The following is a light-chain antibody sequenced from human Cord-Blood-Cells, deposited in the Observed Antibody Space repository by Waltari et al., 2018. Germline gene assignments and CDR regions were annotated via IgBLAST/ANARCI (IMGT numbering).Light chain of an antibody. J-gene: IGKJ4*01. V-gene: IGKV1-9*01. CDR2: AAS. CDR3: QQLNSYPPIT. Sequence: DIQLTQYPSFLSASVGDSVTIPCRASQGISGYLAWDQQKPGKAPKLLIYAASTLQSGVPSRFSGSGSGTEFTLTISSLQPEDFATYYCQQLNSYPPITFGGGTKVEIK. CDR1: QGISGY.